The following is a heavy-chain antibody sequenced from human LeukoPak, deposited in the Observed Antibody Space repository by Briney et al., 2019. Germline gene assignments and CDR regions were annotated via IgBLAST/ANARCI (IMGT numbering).Heavy chain of an antibody. CDR1: APSISSGDSY. D-gene: IGHD4-17*01. Sequence: PSQTLSLTCTVSAPSISSGDSYWSWIRQPPGKGLEWIGDIYYSGSTYYNPSLKSRVTISVDTSKNQFSLKLSSVTAADTAVYYCARGYGDYVSPPWFDPWGQGTLVTVSS. CDR3: ARGYGDYVSPPWFDP. V-gene: IGHV4-30-4*08. CDR2: IYYSGST. J-gene: IGHJ5*02.